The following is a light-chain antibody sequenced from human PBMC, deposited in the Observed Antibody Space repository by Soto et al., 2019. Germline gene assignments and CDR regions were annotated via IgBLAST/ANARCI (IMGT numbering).Light chain of an antibody. CDR1: SSNIGSNT. CDR2: SNN. V-gene: IGLV1-44*01. Sequence: QSVLTQPPSASATPGQRVTISCSGGSSNIGSNTVNWYQQLPGTAPKLLIHSNNQRPSGVPDRFSGSKSDTSASLAISGLQSEDEADYYCAAWDDSLNGVVFGGGTKVTVL. J-gene: IGLJ2*01. CDR3: AAWDDSLNGVV.